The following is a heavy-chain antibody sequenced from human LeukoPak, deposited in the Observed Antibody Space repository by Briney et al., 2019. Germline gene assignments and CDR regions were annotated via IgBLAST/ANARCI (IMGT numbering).Heavy chain of an antibody. D-gene: IGHD3-9*01. CDR2: INPNSGGT. Sequence: GASVKVSCTASGYTFTGYYMHWVRQAPGQGLEWMGWINPNSGGTNYAQKFQGRVTMTRDTSISTAYMELSRLRSDDTAVYYCARDAPMGYDILTGYFDGYWGQGTLVTVSS. J-gene: IGHJ4*02. CDR3: ARDAPMGYDILTGYFDGY. CDR1: GYTFTGYY. V-gene: IGHV1-2*02.